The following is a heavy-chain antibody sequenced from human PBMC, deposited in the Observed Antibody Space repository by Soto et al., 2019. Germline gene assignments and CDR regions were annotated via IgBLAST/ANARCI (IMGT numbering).Heavy chain of an antibody. CDR1: GFTFTNYG. D-gene: IGHD1-26*01. CDR2: IWYDGSNK. CDR3: TRDPYGGSRYYFDS. J-gene: IGHJ4*02. Sequence: QVQLVESGGGVVQPGRSLRLSCAASGFTFTNYGMHWVRQAPGKGLEWVAVIWYDGSNKYYADSVKGRFTISKDNSQNTLYRQMNNLRAEDTAMYSCTRDPYGGSRYYFDSWGQGTLVTVSS. V-gene: IGHV3-33*01.